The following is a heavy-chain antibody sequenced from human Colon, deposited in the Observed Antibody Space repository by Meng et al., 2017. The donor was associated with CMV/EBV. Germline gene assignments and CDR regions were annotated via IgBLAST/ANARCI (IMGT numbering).Heavy chain of an antibody. D-gene: IGHD1-1*01. V-gene: IGHV4-59*11. CDR1: GDSIRTHY. CDR3: ARGIGHASNNSHDY. Sequence: GSRSLSCTVSGDSIRTHYWSWIRQPPGKGLEWMGHVYYSGSATYSPSRRSRITISVDTSKTQISLNLRSVTAADTAIYFCARGIGHASNNSHDYWGQGTVVTVSS. CDR2: VYYSGSA. J-gene: IGHJ4*02.